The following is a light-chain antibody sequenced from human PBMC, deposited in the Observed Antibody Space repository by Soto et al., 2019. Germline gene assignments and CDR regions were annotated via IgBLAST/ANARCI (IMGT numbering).Light chain of an antibody. CDR3: QSADSSGTYV. Sequence: SYELTQPPSVSVSPGQTARITCSGDALPNQYAYWYQQKPGQAPVLVIYKDSERPSGIPERFSGSSSGTTVTLTISGVQAEDEADYYCQSADSSGTYVFGPGTKLTVL. CDR2: KDS. J-gene: IGLJ1*01. CDR1: ALPNQY. V-gene: IGLV3-25*03.